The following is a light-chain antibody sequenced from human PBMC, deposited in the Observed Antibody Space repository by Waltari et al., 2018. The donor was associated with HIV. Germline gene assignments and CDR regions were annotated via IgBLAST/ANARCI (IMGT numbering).Light chain of an antibody. CDR1: QSVSNNY. CDR3: HQYGSSTSYT. Sequence: EIVLTQSPATLSLSPGERATLSCGASQSVSNNYLAWYQQKPGLAPRLLIYDAATRATGIPDRFSGSGSGTDFTLTISRLEPEDFAVYYCHQYGSSTSYTFGQGNKLEIK. J-gene: IGKJ2*01. V-gene: IGKV3D-20*01. CDR2: DAA.